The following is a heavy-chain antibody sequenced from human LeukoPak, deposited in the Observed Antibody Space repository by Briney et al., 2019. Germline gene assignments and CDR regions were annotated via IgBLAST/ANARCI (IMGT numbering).Heavy chain of an antibody. CDR1: GFTFRSYW. V-gene: IGHV3-7*04. CDR2: IKQDGSEK. Sequence: GGSLRLSCAASGFTFRSYWMTWVRQAPEKGLEWVANIKQDGSEKYYVDSVKGRFTISRDNANNSLYLQMNSLRAEDTAVYYCAREYYYGSGSYYNGYWGQGTMAADSS. D-gene: IGHD3-10*01. CDR3: AREYYYGSGSYYNGY. J-gene: IGHJ4*02.